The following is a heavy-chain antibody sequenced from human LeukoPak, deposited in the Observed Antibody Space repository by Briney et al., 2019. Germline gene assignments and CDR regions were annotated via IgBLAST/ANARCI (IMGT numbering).Heavy chain of an antibody. V-gene: IGHV3-30*04. CDR2: ISYDGSNK. J-gene: IGHJ4*02. CDR1: GFTFSSYA. Sequence: PGGSLRLSCAASGFTFSSYAMNGVRQAPGKGLEGVAVISYDGSNKYYADSVKGRLTFSRENSKNRLYVQMNSLRAEDRGVYYCSRDYGYIPKRDYWGQGTLVTVAS. CDR3: SRDYGYIPKRDY. D-gene: IGHD5-24*01.